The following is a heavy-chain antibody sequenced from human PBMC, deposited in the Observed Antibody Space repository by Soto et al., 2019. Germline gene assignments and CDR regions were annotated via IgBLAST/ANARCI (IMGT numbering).Heavy chain of an antibody. V-gene: IGHV1-69*01. CDR1: GGTLSSYT. Sequence: QVQLVQSGAEVKKPGSSVKVSCKASGGTLSSYTISWVRQAPGQGLEWMGGIIPIFGTTDYAHKFQDRVTITADESTSTSNMELSSLTYDDTATYFCSIGTSYGRGDYWGQGTLVTVSS. CDR3: SIGTSYGRGDY. J-gene: IGHJ4*02. D-gene: IGHD6-6*01. CDR2: IIPIFGTT.